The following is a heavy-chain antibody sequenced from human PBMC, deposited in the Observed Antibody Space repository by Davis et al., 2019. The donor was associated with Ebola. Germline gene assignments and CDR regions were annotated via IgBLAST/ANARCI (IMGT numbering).Heavy chain of an antibody. V-gene: IGHV4-34*01. D-gene: IGHD6-13*01. Sequence: PSETLSLSCAVYGGSFSGYYWSWIRQPPGKGLEWIGEINHSGSTNYNPSLKSRVTISVDTSKNQFSLKLSSVTAADTAVYYCARDGDSSSWYGFYYYMDVWGKGTTVTVSS. CDR2: INHSGST. CDR1: GGSFSGYY. J-gene: IGHJ6*03. CDR3: ARDGDSSSWYGFYYYMDV.